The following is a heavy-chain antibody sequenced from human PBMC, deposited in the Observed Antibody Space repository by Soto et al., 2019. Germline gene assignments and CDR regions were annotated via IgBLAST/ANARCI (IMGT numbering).Heavy chain of an antibody. Sequence: PSETLSLTCAVSGDSISSGYHWAWIRQPPGKGLEWIGYIYYSGSTNYNPSLKSRVTISVDTSKNQFSLKLSSVTAADTAVYYCAREHCSSTSCYNRVGRWFDPWGQGTLVTVSS. CDR1: GDSISSGYH. V-gene: IGHV4-61*01. CDR2: IYYSGST. CDR3: AREHCSSTSCYNRVGRWFDP. D-gene: IGHD2-2*02. J-gene: IGHJ5*02.